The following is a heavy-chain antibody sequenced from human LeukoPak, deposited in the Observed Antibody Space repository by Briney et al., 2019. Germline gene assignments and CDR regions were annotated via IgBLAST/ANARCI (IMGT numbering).Heavy chain of an antibody. D-gene: IGHD3-10*01. CDR1: GYTLTSYG. Sequence: GASVKVSSKASGYTLTSYGISWVRQAPGQGLGWMGWISAYNGNTNYAQKLQGRVTMTTDTSTSTAYMELRSLRSDDTAVYYCARDQDYYGSGSYPVRIDYWGQGTLVTVSS. V-gene: IGHV1-18*01. CDR3: ARDQDYYGSGSYPVRIDY. CDR2: ISAYNGNT. J-gene: IGHJ4*02.